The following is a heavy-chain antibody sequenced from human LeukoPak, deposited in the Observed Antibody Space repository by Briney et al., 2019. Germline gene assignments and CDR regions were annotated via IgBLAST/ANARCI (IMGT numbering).Heavy chain of an antibody. V-gene: IGHV1-46*01. CDR3: ARGGLLWFGESDFDY. CDR1: GYTFTSYY. D-gene: IGHD3-10*01. Sequence: ASVKVSCKASGYTFTSYYMHWVRQAPGQGLEWMGIINPSGGSTSYAQKFQGRVTMTRDTSTSTVYMELSGLRSEDTAVYYCARGGLLWFGESDFDYWGQGTLVTVSS. CDR2: INPSGGST. J-gene: IGHJ4*02.